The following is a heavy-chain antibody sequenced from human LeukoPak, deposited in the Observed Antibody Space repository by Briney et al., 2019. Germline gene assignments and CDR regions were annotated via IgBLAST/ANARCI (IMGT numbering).Heavy chain of an antibody. CDR2: INHSGST. CDR3: ARSELNDYSRF. V-gene: IGHV4-34*01. CDR1: GGSFSGYY. D-gene: IGHD4-11*01. J-gene: IGHJ4*02. Sequence: PSETLSLTCAVYGGSFSGYYWSWIRQPPGKGLEWIGEINHSGSTNYNPSLKSRVTISVDTSKNQFSLKLSSVTAADTAVYYCARSELNDYSRFWGQGLLVIVSS.